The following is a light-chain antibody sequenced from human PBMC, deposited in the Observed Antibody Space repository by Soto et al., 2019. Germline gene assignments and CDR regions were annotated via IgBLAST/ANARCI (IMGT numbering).Light chain of an antibody. CDR1: QSVTSY. J-gene: IGKJ4*01. V-gene: IGKV3-11*01. CDR2: DAS. Sequence: EIVLTQSPATLSLSPGERATLSCRASQSVTSYLAWYQQSPGQAPRLLIYDASNRATGIPARFSGSGSGTDFTPTISSLEPEDFAIYYCQRRSSWPPPTFGGGTRV. CDR3: QRRSSWPPPT.